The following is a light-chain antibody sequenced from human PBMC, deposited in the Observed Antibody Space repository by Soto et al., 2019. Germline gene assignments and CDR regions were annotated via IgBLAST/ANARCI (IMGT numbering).Light chain of an antibody. Sequence: DIQMTQSPSSLSASVGDRVTITCRASQNINNYLNWYQQKPGKAPNLLVYAASRLQSWVPTRFSGGGSGTDFTLTISSLQPEDFAAYYCQQSYTTPWTFGQGTKVQIK. CDR2: AAS. J-gene: IGKJ1*01. V-gene: IGKV1-39*01. CDR3: QQSYTTPWT. CDR1: QNINNY.